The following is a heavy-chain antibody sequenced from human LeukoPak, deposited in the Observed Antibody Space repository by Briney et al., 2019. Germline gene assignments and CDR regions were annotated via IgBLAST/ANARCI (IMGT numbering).Heavy chain of an antibody. Sequence: GGSLRLSCTVSGLTFSDAWMSWVRQAPGKGLEWVSVIYSGGSTYYADSVKGRFTISRDNSKNTLYFQMNSLRAEDTAFYYCTRGSPILRGRPFDYWGQGTLVTVSS. D-gene: IGHD3-10*01. CDR2: IYSGGST. CDR3: TRGSPILRGRPFDY. V-gene: IGHV3-53*01. J-gene: IGHJ4*02. CDR1: GLTFSDAW.